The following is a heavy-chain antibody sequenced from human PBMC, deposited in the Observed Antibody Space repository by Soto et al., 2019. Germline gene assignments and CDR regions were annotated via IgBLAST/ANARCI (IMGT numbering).Heavy chain of an antibody. CDR2: ISYSGST. D-gene: IGHD4-17*01. CDR3: ARASTTVTTLDY. V-gene: IGHV4-59*12. J-gene: IGHJ4*02. Sequence: PSETLSLTCTVSGGSISSYYWSWIRQPPGRGLEWIGYISYSGSTNYNPSLRSRVTISVDRSKNQFSLKLSSVTAADTAVYYCARASTTVTTLDYWGQGTLVTVSS. CDR1: GGSISSYY.